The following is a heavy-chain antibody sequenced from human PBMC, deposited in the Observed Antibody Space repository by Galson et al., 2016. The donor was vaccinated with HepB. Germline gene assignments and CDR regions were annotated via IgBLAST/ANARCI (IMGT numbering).Heavy chain of an antibody. CDR3: AKDRGFGSYRFGAFDI. Sequence: LRLSCAASGFAFSSHAMSWVRQAPGKGLEWVSFISGGGDSTYFAESVKGRFTISRDNSENTVYLQMNRLRAEDTAVYYCAKDRGFGSYRFGAFDIWGQGTMVTVSS. J-gene: IGHJ3*02. CDR1: GFAFSSHA. D-gene: IGHD1-26*01. V-gene: IGHV3-23*01. CDR2: ISGGGDST.